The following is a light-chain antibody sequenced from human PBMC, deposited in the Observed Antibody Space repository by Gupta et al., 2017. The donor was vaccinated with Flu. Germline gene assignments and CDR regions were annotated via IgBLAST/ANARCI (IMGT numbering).Light chain of an antibody. J-gene: IGKJ2*01. V-gene: IGKV3-15*01. CDR2: DAD. CDR3: QQYNNWPGT. CDR1: QSVSSN. Sequence: EIVMTQSPATLSVSPGERATLSCRASQSVSSNLAWYQQKPGQAPRLLIYDADTRTTGIPARFSGSGSETEFTLTISSLQSEDFAIYHCQQYNNWPGTFGQGTKLEIK.